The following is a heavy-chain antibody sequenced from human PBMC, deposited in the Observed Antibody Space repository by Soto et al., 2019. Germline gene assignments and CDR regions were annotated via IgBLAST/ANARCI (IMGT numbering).Heavy chain of an antibody. Sequence: ASXKDSCKASGYTFTGYYMHWVRQAPGQRXEWMGWINPXSGGTXYAQTFPGCVTXTRDTSIXPAYMALSRPRSDDTAVYYCARELAGTTEDAFVIWGKGTMVTVSS. D-gene: IGHD1-1*01. V-gene: IGHV1-2*04. CDR1: GYTFTGYY. CDR2: INPXSGGT. J-gene: IGHJ3*02. CDR3: ARELAGTTEDAFVI.